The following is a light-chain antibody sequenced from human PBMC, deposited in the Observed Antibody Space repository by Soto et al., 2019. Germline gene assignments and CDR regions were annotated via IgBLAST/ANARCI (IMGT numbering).Light chain of an antibody. CDR3: QQYGSSGT. J-gene: IGKJ1*01. Sequence: EIVMTQSPATLSVSPGEIATLSCRASQSVGGHFAWYQQKPGQAPRLLIYGASNRATGIPDRFSGSGSGTDFTLTISRLEPEDFAVYYCQQYGSSGTFGQGTKVDIK. CDR1: QSVGGH. V-gene: IGKV3-20*01. CDR2: GAS.